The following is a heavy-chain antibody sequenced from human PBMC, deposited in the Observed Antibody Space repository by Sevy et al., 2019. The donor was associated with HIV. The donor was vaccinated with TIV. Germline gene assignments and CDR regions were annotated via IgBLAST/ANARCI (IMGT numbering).Heavy chain of an antibody. J-gene: IGHJ4*02. V-gene: IGHV3-23*01. CDR3: AKDILGYCTNGVCYSPLFDY. D-gene: IGHD2-8*01. CDR1: GFTFSSYA. CDR2: ISGSGGST. Sequence: GESLKISCAASGFTFSSYAMSWVRQAPGKGLEWVSAISGSGGSTYYADSVKGRFTISRDNSKNTLYLQMNSLRAEDTAVYYCAKDILGYCTNGVCYSPLFDYWGQGTLVTVSS.